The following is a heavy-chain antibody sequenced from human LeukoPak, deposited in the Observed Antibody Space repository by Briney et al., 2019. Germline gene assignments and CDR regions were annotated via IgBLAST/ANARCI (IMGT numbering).Heavy chain of an antibody. CDR3: ARVIFGVAGTDHGY. D-gene: IGHD6-19*01. CDR2: ISAYNGNT. V-gene: IGHV1-18*01. Sequence: GASVKVSCKASGYTFTNDGISWGREAPGQGLEWRVWISAYNGNTNYAQKLHGRVTMTTDTSTSTAYMELRSLRSDDTAVYYCARVIFGVAGTDHGYWGQGTLVTVSS. CDR1: GYTFTNDG. J-gene: IGHJ4*02.